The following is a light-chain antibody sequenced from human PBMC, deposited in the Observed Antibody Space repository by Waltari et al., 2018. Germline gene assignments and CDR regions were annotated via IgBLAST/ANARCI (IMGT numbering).Light chain of an antibody. Sequence: QSVLTQPPSASGTPGQRVTISCSGSSSNIGSNTVNWYQQLPGTAPKLLIYSNNHRPSGVPGRFSGSKSGTSAALAISGLQSADEADYYCASWDDSLNGPLFGGGTKLTVL. V-gene: IGLV1-44*01. J-gene: IGLJ2*01. CDR1: SSNIGSNT. CDR2: SNN. CDR3: ASWDDSLNGPL.